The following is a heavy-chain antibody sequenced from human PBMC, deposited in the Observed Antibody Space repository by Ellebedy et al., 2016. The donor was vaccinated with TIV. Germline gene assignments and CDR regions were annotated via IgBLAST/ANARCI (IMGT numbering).Heavy chain of an antibody. J-gene: IGHJ3*02. CDR3: ARDMAWGNERVNDAFDI. Sequence: GESLKISCTASGFTFTSYSMNWVHQAPGKGLEWVSYISGSSITLYYADSVKGRFTISRDNAKNSLYLQMNGLRAEDTAVYFCARDMAWGNERVNDAFDIWGHGTLVTVSS. V-gene: IGHV3-48*04. D-gene: IGHD7-27*01. CDR2: ISGSSITL. CDR1: GFTFTSYS.